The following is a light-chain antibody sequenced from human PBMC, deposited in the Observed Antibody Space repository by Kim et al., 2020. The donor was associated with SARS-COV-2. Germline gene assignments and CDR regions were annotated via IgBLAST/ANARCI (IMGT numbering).Light chain of an antibody. CDR3: MQALRTPLT. CDR2: LAS. J-gene: IGKJ4*01. Sequence: DIVMTQSPLSLPVTPGEPASISCRSSQSLVYSDGKNYLNWYLQKPGRSPQLLIYLASSRASGVPDRFSGSGSGTDFTLKISRVEAEDVGVYYYMQALRTPLTFGGGTKVDIK. V-gene: IGKV2-28*01. CDR1: QSLVYSDGKNY.